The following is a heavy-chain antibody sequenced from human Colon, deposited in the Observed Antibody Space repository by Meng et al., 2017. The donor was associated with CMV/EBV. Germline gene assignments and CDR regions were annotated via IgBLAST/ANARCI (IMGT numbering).Heavy chain of an antibody. CDR2: INPKTANP. V-gene: IGHV7-4-1*02. J-gene: IGHJ1*01. CDR1: GYMFTRYN. CDR3: ATGSVAADGKGY. Sequence: QVQLVQSGSDLKKPGASVKISCKASGYMFTRYNINWVRQAPGQWLEWMGYINPKTANPTYVQGFTGRFVFSLDTSVSTAYLQISSLEAEDTAVYYCATGSVAADGKGYWGQGTLVTVSS. D-gene: IGHD6-13*01.